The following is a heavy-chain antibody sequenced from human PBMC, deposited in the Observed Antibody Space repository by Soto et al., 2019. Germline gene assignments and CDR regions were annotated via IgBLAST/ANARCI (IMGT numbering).Heavy chain of an antibody. V-gene: IGHV4-39*01. CDR1: GGSISSSSYY. D-gene: IGHD3-10*01. Sequence: QLQLQESGPGLVKPSETLSLTCTVSGGSISSSSYYWGWIRQPPGKGLEWIGSIYYSGSTYYNPSLKSRVTISVDTSKNQFSLKLSSVTAADTAVYYCARSIPGGLSPFDIWGQGTMVTVSS. CDR3: ARSIPGGLSPFDI. J-gene: IGHJ3*02. CDR2: IYYSGST.